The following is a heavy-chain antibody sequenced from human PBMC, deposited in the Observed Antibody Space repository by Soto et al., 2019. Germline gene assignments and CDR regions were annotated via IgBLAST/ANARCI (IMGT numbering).Heavy chain of an antibody. J-gene: IGHJ4*02. CDR2: IYYSGST. CDR1: GGSISSSSYY. D-gene: IGHD4-17*01. V-gene: IGHV4-39*01. CDR3: ARRRDYGDLDY. Sequence: SETLSLTCTVSGGSISSSSYYWGWIRQPPGKGLEWIGSIYYSGSTYYNPSLKSRFTISVDTSKNQFSLKLSSVTAADTAVYYCARRRDYGDLDYWGQGTLVTVSS.